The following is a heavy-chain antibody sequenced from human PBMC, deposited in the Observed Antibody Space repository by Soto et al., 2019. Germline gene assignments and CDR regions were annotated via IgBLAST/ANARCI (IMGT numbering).Heavy chain of an antibody. J-gene: IGHJ4*02. CDR2: IIPIFGTA. Sequence: WASVKVSCKASGGTFSSYAISWVRQAPGQGLEWMGGIIPIFGTANYAQKFQGRVTITADKSTSTAYMELSSLRSEDTAVYYCAREGVAAPTRLGNYFDYWGQGTLVTVSS. D-gene: IGHD6-13*01. CDR1: GGTFSSYA. V-gene: IGHV1-69*06. CDR3: AREGVAAPTRLGNYFDY.